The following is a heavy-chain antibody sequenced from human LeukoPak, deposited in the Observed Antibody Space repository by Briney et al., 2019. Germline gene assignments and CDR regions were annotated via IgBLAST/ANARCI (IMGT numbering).Heavy chain of an antibody. J-gene: IGHJ4*02. CDR2: IKQDGSEK. Sequence: GGSLRLSCAASRFTFSNAWMSWVRQAPGKGLEWVANIKQDGSEKYYVDSVKGRFTISRDNAKNSLYLQMNSPRAEDTAVYYCARGKGVDFWGQGTLVTVSS. CDR3: ARGKGVDF. CDR1: RFTFSNAW. V-gene: IGHV3-7*05.